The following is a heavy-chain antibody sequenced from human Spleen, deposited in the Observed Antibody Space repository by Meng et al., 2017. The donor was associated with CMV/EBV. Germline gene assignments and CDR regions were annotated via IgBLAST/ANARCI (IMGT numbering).Heavy chain of an antibody. D-gene: IGHD2-2*02. V-gene: IGHV3-13*01. Sequence: GESLKISCAASGFTFTSYDMYWVRQATGKGLEWVSGIGPAGDRYYLGSVKGRFSISRENAKNSLYLQMNSLRPGDTAVYYCARPQDIVVVPVAIPGYSYGLDVWGQGTTVTVSS. CDR2: IGPAGDR. J-gene: IGHJ6*02. CDR1: GFTFTSYD. CDR3: ARPQDIVVVPVAIPGYSYGLDV.